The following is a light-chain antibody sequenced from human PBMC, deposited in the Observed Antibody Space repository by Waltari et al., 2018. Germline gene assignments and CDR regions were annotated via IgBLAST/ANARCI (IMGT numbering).Light chain of an antibody. Sequence: IVLTHSPRPMSLPPGERATLSFMANQSVSRTLALYQQKPGQAPRLLIYDASSTATGIPDRFSGSGSGTDVSHTFSRLGPEDFAVFYCRKNGTVLGTFGHGTKVDIK. V-gene: IGKV3-20*01. J-gene: IGKJ1*01. CDR1: QSVSRT. CDR2: DAS. CDR3: RKNGTVLGT.